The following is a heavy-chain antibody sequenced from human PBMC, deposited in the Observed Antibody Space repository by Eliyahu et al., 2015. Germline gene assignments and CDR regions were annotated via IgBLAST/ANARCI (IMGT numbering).Heavy chain of an antibody. V-gene: IGHV5-51*01. D-gene: IGHD3-10*01. CDR3: ARRTGGFDY. CDR1: GYTFSTYW. CDR2: IFPSDSDT. J-gene: IGHJ4*02. Sequence: EVQLVQSGAEVKKPGESLKISCEASGYTFSTYWIGWVRQMPGKGLEWMGIIFPSDSDTRYSPSFQGQVTISADKSISTAFLQWNSLKASDTAMYYCARRTGGFDYWGQGTLVTVSS.